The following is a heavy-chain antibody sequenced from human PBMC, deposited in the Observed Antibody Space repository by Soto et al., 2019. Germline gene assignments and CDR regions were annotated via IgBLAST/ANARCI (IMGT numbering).Heavy chain of an antibody. D-gene: IGHD6-25*01. CDR2: IIPLLKTV. Sequence: QEELVQSGAEVKKPGSSVNVSCKASGGTFASYSITWVRQAPGQRLEWMGEIIPLLKTVNYAQKFQGRVTITGDRSTSTVYMAMSRRRSDDTAVYYCARNTVDLFGYMDVWGHGTTVTVS. V-gene: IGHV1-69*06. J-gene: IGHJ6*02. CDR3: ARNTVDLFGYMDV. CDR1: GGTFASYS.